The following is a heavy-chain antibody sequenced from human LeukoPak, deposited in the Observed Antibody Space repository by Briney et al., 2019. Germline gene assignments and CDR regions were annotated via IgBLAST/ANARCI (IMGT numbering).Heavy chain of an antibody. CDR3: ARGFCNGGTWGPYYFYY. CDR1: GYTFTNHA. J-gene: IGHJ4*02. CDR2: INAGNGNT. D-gene: IGHD2/OR15-2a*01. Sequence: ASVKVSCKASGYTFTNHAMQWVRQAPGQRLEWMGWINAGNGNTKYSQNFQGRFIITRDTSAGTVYMDLSSLRSEDTAVYYCARGFCNGGTWGPYYFYYRGQGNLVTVSS. V-gene: IGHV1-3*01.